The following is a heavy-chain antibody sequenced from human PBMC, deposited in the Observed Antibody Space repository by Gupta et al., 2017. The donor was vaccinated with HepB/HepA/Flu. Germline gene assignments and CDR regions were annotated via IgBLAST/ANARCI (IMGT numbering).Heavy chain of an antibody. CDR1: GYY. D-gene: IGHD6-6*01. CDR3: AIAGYSSSLDFDY. CDR2: IYYSGST. Sequence: GYYWSWIRQHPGKGLEWIGYIYYSGSTYYNPSLKSRVTISVDTSKNQFSLKLSSVTAADTAVYYCAIAGYSSSLDFDYWCQGTLVTVSS. V-gene: IGHV4-31*02. J-gene: IGHJ4*02.